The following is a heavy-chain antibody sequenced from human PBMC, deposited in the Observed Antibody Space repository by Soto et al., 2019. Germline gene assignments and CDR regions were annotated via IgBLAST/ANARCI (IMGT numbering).Heavy chain of an antibody. V-gene: IGHV3-23*01. Sequence: GGSLRLSCAASGFTFSSYAMSWVRQAPGKGLEWVSAISGSGGSTYYADSVKGRFTISRDNSKNTLYLQMNSLRAEDTAVYYCANPPPRTYYYGSGSYYGDAFDIWGQGTMVTVSS. J-gene: IGHJ3*02. D-gene: IGHD3-10*01. CDR1: GFTFSSYA. CDR2: ISGSGGST. CDR3: ANPPPRTYYYGSGSYYGDAFDI.